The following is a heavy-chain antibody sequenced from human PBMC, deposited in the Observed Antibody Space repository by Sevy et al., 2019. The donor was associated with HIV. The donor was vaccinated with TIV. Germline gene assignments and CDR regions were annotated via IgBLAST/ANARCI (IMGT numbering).Heavy chain of an antibody. Sequence: GGSLRLSCAASGFTFSTYWMSWIRQAPGKGLQWISYISGSDDSGGDDTIYYAVSVKGRFTISRDNAKNSLYLQMSSLRADDTAVYYCARDHVKDGKGGDYYYHAMDVWGRGTTVTVSS. CDR1: GFTFSTYW. V-gene: IGHV3-11*01. D-gene: IGHD3-16*01. CDR2: ISGSDDSGGDDTI. CDR3: ARDHVKDGKGGDYYYHAMDV. J-gene: IGHJ6*02.